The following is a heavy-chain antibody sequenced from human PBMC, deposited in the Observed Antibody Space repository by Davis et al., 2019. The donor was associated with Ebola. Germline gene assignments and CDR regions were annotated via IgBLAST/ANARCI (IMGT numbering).Heavy chain of an antibody. V-gene: IGHV3-23*01. CDR3: AKVGPDPHYYDTSGRYLRDASDI. D-gene: IGHD3-22*01. J-gene: IGHJ3*02. CDR1: GFTFSDYA. CDR2: ISGSGDNT. Sequence: GESLKISCVVSGFTFSDYAMTWVRQAPGKGLEWVSAISGSGDNTYYADSVKGRLTISRDNSKNTLHLQMNSLSAEDTAVYYCAKVGPDPHYYDTSGRYLRDASDIWGQGTMVTVSS.